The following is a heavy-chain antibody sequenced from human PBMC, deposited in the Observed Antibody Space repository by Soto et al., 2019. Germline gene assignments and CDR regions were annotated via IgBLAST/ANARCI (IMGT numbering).Heavy chain of an antibody. V-gene: IGHV1-69*13. CDR2: IIPIFGTA. Sequence: SVKVSCKASGGTFSSYAISWVRQAPGQGLEWMGGIIPIFGTANYAQKFQGRVTVTADESTSTAYMELSSLRSEDTAVYYCARDCSGGSCYSYGMDVCGQGTTVTVYS. D-gene: IGHD2-15*01. J-gene: IGHJ6*02. CDR1: GGTFSSYA. CDR3: ARDCSGGSCYSYGMDV.